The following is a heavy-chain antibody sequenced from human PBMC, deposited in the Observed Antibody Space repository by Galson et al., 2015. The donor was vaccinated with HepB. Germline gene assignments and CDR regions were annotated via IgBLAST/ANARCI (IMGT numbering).Heavy chain of an antibody. CDR2: IYSGGST. Sequence: SLRLSCAASGFTVSSNYMSWFRQAPGKGLEWVSVIYSGGSTYYADSVKGLVTISRDNSKNTLYLQMNSLRAEDTAVYYCARGPEVLDAAFDIWGQGTMVTVSS. CDR3: ARGPEVLDAAFDI. J-gene: IGHJ3*02. CDR1: GFTVSSNY. D-gene: IGHD2-2*01. V-gene: IGHV3-53*01.